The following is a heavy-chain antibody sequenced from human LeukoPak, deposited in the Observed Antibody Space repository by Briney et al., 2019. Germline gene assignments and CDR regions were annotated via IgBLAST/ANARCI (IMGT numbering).Heavy chain of an antibody. D-gene: IGHD3-22*01. Sequence: GGSLRLSCAASGITFSNAWMSWVRQAPGKGLEWVGRIKSKTDGGTTDYAGPVKGRFTISRDDSKNMLYLQMNSLKTEDTAVYYFTTARLYYYDSSGYFPRWFDPWGQGTLVTVSS. CDR2: IKSKTDGGTT. CDR1: GITFSNAW. J-gene: IGHJ5*02. V-gene: IGHV3-15*01. CDR3: TTARLYYYDSSGYFPRWFDP.